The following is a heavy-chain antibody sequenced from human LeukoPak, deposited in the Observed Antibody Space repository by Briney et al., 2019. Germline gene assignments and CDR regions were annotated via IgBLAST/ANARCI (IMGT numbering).Heavy chain of an antibody. V-gene: IGHV3-21*01. D-gene: IGHD3-3*01. CDR1: GFTFSSYS. J-gene: IGHJ4*02. CDR2: ISSSSSYI. CDR3: AGGPDYDFWSGYLGY. Sequence: GGSLRLSCAASGFTFSSYSMNWVRQAPGKGLEWVSSISSSSSYIYYADSVKGRFTISRDNAKNSLYLQMNSLRAEDTAVYYCAGGPDYDFWSGYLGYWGQGTLVTVSS.